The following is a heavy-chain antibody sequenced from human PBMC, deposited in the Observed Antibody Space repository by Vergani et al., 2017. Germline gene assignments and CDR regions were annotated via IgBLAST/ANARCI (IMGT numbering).Heavy chain of an antibody. J-gene: IGHJ5*02. Sequence: QVQLQESGPGLVKPSETLSLTCTVSGGSISSYYWSWIRQPPGKGLEWIGYIYTSGSTNYNPSLKSRVTISVDTSKNQFSLKLSSVTAADTAVYYCASQYSSGWYVGWFDPWGQGTLVTVSS. CDR1: GGSISSYY. V-gene: IGHV4-4*08. CDR3: ASQYSSGWYVGWFDP. D-gene: IGHD6-19*01. CDR2: IYTSGST.